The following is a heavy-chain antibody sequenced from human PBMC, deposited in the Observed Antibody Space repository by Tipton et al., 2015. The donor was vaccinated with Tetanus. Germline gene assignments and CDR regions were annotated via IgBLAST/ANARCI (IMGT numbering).Heavy chain of an antibody. CDR2: IYPGDSDT. J-gene: IGHJ4*02. CDR3: ARGHCSDGVCNFDF. Sequence: QLVQSGGEVKKPGESLKISCKGSGYIFNNYWIGWVRQMPGKGLGWMGIIYPGDSDTRYSPSFQGRVTISVDKSISTAYLQWGSLKASDTSMFYCARGHCSDGVCNFDFWGQGALVTVAS. V-gene: IGHV5-51*01. CDR1: GYIFNNYW. D-gene: IGHD2-15*01.